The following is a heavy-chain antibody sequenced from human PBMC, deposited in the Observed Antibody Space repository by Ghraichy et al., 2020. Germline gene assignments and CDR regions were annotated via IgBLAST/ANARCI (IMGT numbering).Heavy chain of an antibody. CDR3: ARGPDYYYGMDV. V-gene: IGHV4-59*08. CDR1: GGSISPYY. J-gene: IGHJ6*02. Sequence: SETLSLTCNVSGGSISPYYWSWIRQPPGKGLEWIVYIFYSGSTNYNPSLRSRVSMSVDTSNNQFSLKLSSVTAADTAVYYCARGPDYYYGMDVWGQGNTVTVSS. CDR2: IFYSGST.